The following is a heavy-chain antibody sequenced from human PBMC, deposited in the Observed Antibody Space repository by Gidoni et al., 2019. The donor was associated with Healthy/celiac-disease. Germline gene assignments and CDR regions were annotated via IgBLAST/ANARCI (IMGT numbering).Heavy chain of an antibody. D-gene: IGHD3-9*01. CDR2: ISSSSSYT. J-gene: IGHJ4*02. Sequence: GKGLEWVSYISSSSSYTNYADSVKGRFTISRDNAKNSLYLQMNSLRAEDTAVYYCARASQTYYDILTGYYPYDYWGQGTLVTVSS. V-gene: IGHV3-11*05. CDR3: ARASQTYYDILTGYYPYDY.